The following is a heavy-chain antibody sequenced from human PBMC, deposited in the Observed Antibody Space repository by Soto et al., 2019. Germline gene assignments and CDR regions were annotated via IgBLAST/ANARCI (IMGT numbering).Heavy chain of an antibody. Sequence: GGSLRLSCAASGFTFSGYGMHWVRQAPGKGLEWVAVISYDGSNKYYADSVKGRFTISRDNSKNTLYLQMNSLRAEDTAVYYCAKXLGYYDSSGPAGGAFDIWGQGTMVTVSS. CDR1: GFTFSGYG. D-gene: IGHD3-22*01. CDR3: AKXLGYYDSSGPAGGAFDI. V-gene: IGHV3-30*18. CDR2: ISYDGSNK. J-gene: IGHJ3*02.